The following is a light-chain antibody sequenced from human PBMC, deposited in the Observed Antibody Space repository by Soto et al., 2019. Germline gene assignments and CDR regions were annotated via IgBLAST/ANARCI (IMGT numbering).Light chain of an antibody. J-gene: IGLJ1*01. CDR3: SSLTTIFPYV. CDR1: SSDVGAYNY. CDR2: EVS. Sequence: QSVLTQPASVSGSPGQSVAISCTGTSSDVGAYNYVSWYQQHPGKAPKLLLSEVSNRPSGVSDRFSGSKSGNTASLTISGLQAEDEADYYCSSLTTIFPYVFGTGTKVTVL. V-gene: IGLV2-14*01.